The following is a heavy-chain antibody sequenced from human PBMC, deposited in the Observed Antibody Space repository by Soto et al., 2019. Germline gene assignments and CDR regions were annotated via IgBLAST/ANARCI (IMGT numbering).Heavy chain of an antibody. CDR3: AREPGYCSGGSCYFLPQPDVLGY. V-gene: IGHV1-18*01. J-gene: IGHJ4*02. CDR2: ISAYNGNT. Sequence: ASVKVSCKASGYTFTSYGISWVRQAPGQGLEWMGWISAYNGNTNYAQKLQGRVTMTTDTSTSTAYMELRSLRSDDTAVYYCAREPGYCSGGSCYFLPQPDVLGYWGQVTPATFSS. D-gene: IGHD2-15*01. CDR1: GYTFTSYG.